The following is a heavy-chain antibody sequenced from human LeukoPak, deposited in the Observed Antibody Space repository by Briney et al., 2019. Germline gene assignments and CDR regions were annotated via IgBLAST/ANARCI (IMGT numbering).Heavy chain of an antibody. V-gene: IGHV3-23*01. J-gene: IGHJ4*02. CDR2: ISGSGGST. CDR3: AKDVYYYDSSGYYPSY. CDR1: GFTFSSYA. D-gene: IGHD3-22*01. Sequence: GGSLRLSCAASGFTFSSYAMSWVRQAPGKGLEWVSAISGSGGSTYYADSVKGRSTISRDNSKNTLYLQMNSLRAEDTAVYYCAKDVYYYDSSGYYPSYWGQGTLVTVSS.